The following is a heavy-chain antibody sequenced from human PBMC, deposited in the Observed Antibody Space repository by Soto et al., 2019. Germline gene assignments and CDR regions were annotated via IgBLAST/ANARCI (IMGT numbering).Heavy chain of an antibody. CDR1: GGTFSSYA. CDR2: IIPIFGTA. Sequence: ASVKVSCKASGGTFSSYAISWVRQAPGQGLEWMGGIIPIFGTANYAQKVQGRVTITADESTSTAYMELSSLRSEDTAVYYCARVNLSGYYYYYYYLDVWGKGTTVTFSS. V-gene: IGHV1-69*13. CDR3: ARVNLSGYYYYYYYLDV. J-gene: IGHJ6*03. D-gene: IGHD3-3*01.